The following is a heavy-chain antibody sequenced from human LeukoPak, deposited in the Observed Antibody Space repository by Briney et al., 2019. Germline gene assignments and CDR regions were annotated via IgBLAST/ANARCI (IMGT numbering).Heavy chain of an antibody. Sequence: ETLSLTCTVSGGSISSSSYYWGWIRQPPGKGLEWIGSIYYSGSTYYNPSLKSRVTISVDTSKNQFSLKLSSVTAADTAVYYCARHGLIAMAALMNAFDIWGQGTMVTVSS. V-gene: IGHV4-39*01. CDR3: ARHGLIAMAALMNAFDI. CDR1: GGSISSSSYY. CDR2: IYYSGST. J-gene: IGHJ3*02. D-gene: IGHD6-19*01.